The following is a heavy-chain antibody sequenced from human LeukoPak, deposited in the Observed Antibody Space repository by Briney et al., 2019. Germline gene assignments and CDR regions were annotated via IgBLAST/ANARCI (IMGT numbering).Heavy chain of an antibody. CDR2: IYYSGST. Sequence: SETLSPTCTVSGGSISSYYWSWIRQPPGKGLEWIGYIYYSGSTNYNPSLKSRVTISVDTSKNQFSLKLSSVTAADTAVYYCARVAWTLSGLYYYYGMDVWGQGTTVTVSS. V-gene: IGHV4-59*01. J-gene: IGHJ6*02. CDR3: ARVAWTLSGLYYYYGMDV. D-gene: IGHD6-25*01. CDR1: GGSISSYY.